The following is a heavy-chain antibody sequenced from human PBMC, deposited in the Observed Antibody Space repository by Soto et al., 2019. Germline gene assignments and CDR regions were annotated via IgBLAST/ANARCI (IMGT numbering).Heavy chain of an antibody. CDR2: IYYSGST. CDR1: GFSISRFG. Sequence: GSLRLSCAASGFSISRFGMNWVRQAPGKGLEWIGYIYYSGSTYYNPSLKSRVTISVDTSKNQFSLKLISVTAADTAKYFCAREGNLGRWLQPLDFWGQGTLVTVSS. V-gene: IGHV4-59*01. D-gene: IGHD5-12*01. CDR3: AREGNLGRWLQPLDF. J-gene: IGHJ4*02.